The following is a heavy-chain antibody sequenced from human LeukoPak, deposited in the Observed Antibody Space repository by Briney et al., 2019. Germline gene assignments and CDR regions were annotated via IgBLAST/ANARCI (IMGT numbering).Heavy chain of an antibody. Sequence: GGSLRLTCSGSGFTFSTYAIHWVRQAPGKGPEYVSLINTSGDKTYYADSVKGRFTISRDNSKNTVSLQMSSLRDEDTAMYYCVKDLYKGETSTWYYFDYWGQGTLVTVSS. CDR2: INTSGDKT. CDR3: VKDLYKGETSTWYYFDY. D-gene: IGHD6-13*01. V-gene: IGHV3-64D*06. CDR1: GFTFSTYA. J-gene: IGHJ4*02.